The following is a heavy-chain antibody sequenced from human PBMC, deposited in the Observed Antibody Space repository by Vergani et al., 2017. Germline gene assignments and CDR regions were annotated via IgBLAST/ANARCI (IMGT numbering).Heavy chain of an antibody. Sequence: EVQLVESGGDLVQPGRSLRLSCTASGFIFNNAWMSWVRQAPGKGLEYIGRIKSVSDGETRDYAAPVKGRFNISRDDSKNKVYLQMNSLKIEDTGVYYCTLGRGNRGFDDWGQGTLVTVSS. CDR3: TLGRGNRGFDD. D-gene: IGHD1-14*01. V-gene: IGHV3-15*01. CDR1: GFIFNNAW. CDR2: IKSVSDGETR. J-gene: IGHJ4*02.